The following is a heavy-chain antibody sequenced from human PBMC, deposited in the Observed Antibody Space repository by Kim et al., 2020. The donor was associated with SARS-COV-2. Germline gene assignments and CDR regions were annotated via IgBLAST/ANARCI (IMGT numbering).Heavy chain of an antibody. D-gene: IGHD3-16*02. CDR1: GFTFSSYA. CDR3: AKDFTFSVWGSYRYTTDYFDY. Sequence: GGSLRLSCAASGFTFSSYAMSWVRQAPGKGLEWVSAISGSGGSTYYADSVKGRFTISRDNSKNTLYLQMNSLRAEDTAVYYCAKDFTFSVWGSYRYTTDYFDYWGQGTLVTVSS. CDR2: ISGSGGST. V-gene: IGHV3-23*01. J-gene: IGHJ4*02.